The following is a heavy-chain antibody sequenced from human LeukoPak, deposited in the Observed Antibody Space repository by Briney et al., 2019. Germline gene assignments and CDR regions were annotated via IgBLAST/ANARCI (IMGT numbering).Heavy chain of an antibody. Sequence: SQTLSLTCAVSGGSISSGGHSWSWIRQPPGKGLEWIGYIYHSGSTYYNPSLKSRVTISVDRSKNQFSLKLSSVTAADTAVYYCARGGGYDPPLFDYWGQGTLVTVSS. CDR1: GGSISSGGHS. CDR3: ARGGGYDPPLFDY. V-gene: IGHV4-30-2*01. D-gene: IGHD5-12*01. J-gene: IGHJ4*02. CDR2: IYHSGST.